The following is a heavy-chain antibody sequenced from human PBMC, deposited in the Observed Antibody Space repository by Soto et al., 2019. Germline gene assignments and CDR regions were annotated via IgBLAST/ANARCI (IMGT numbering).Heavy chain of an antibody. D-gene: IGHD7-27*01. V-gene: IGHV4-34*01. CDR1: GGSFSGYY. CDR3: ATSHKLGRGAFDI. J-gene: IGHJ3*02. CDR2: INHSGST. Sequence: SETLSLTCAVYGGSFSGYYWSWIRQPPGKGLEWIGEINHSGSTNYNPSLKSRVTISVGTSKNQFSLKLSSVTAADTAVYYCATSHKLGRGAFDIWGQGTMVTVSS.